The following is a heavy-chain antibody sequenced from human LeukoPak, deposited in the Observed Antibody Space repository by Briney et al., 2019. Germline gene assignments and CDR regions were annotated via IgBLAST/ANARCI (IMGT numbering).Heavy chain of an antibody. Sequence: SETLSLTCTVSGDSTTTGDYFWSWIRQPAGKALEWIGRISKSGSTNYNPSLKSRVTISVDTSKNQFSLKLISVTAADTAVYYCAKGAGPPWFDPWGQGTLVTVSS. J-gene: IGHJ5*02. CDR3: AKGAGPPWFDP. CDR1: GDSTTTGDYF. V-gene: IGHV4-61*02. D-gene: IGHD6-19*01. CDR2: ISKSGST.